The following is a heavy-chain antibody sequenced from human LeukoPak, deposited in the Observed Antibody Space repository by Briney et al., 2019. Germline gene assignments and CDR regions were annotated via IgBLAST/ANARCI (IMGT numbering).Heavy chain of an antibody. V-gene: IGHV4-34*01. CDR2: INHSGNT. Sequence: SETLSLTCAVHGGSFSGYYWSWIRQPPGKGLQWIGEINHSGNTNYNPSLKSRVTISVDTSKNQFSLKLTVTAADTAMYYCARATTVTTPAYAFDIWGQGTMVTVSS. J-gene: IGHJ3*02. CDR1: GGSFSGYY. D-gene: IGHD4-17*01. CDR3: ARATTVTTPAYAFDI.